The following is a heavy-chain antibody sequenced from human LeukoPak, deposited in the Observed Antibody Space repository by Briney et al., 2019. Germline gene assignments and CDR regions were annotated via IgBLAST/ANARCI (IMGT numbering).Heavy chain of an antibody. CDR3: ASSAAYCSSTSCYGY. CDR1: GGTFSSYA. Sequence: EASVKVSSKASGGTFSSYAISWVRQAPGQGLEWMGGIIPIFGTANYAQKFQGRVTITTDESTSTASMELSSLRSEDTAVYYCASSAAYCSSTSCYGYWGQGTLVTVSS. D-gene: IGHD2-2*01. J-gene: IGHJ4*02. V-gene: IGHV1-69*05. CDR2: IIPIFGTA.